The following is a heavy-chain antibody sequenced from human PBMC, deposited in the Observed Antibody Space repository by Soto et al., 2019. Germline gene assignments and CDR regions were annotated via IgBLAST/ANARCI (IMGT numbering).Heavy chain of an antibody. CDR1: GYSFTDYH. CDR2: INPKSGGT. J-gene: IGHJ6*02. D-gene: IGHD2-8*01. CDR3: ARGHSTDCSNGGCSIFYNHGMDV. Sequence: QVQLVQSGAEVKKPGASVRVSCKASGYSFTDYHIHWVRQAPGQGLEWLGRINPKSGGTSTAQKFQGWVTMTRDRSISTAYMELTRLRSDDTAVYFCARGHSTDCSNGGCSIFYNHGMDVWGQGTTVTVSS. V-gene: IGHV1-2*04.